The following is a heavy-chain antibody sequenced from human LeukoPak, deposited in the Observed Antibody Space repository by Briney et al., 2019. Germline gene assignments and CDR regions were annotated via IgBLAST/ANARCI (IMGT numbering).Heavy chain of an antibody. CDR3: ARGREQWLVLGAFDV. V-gene: IGHV3-7*03. CDR1: GFPFSSYS. Sequence: GGSLRLSCAASGFPFSSYSMTWVRQAPGKGLEWVANIKPDGTTKFYVDSVKGRFTISRDNALNSLYLQMNSLRAEDTAIYYCARGREQWLVLGAFDVWGRGTVVTVSS. D-gene: IGHD6-19*01. CDR2: IKPDGTTK. J-gene: IGHJ3*01.